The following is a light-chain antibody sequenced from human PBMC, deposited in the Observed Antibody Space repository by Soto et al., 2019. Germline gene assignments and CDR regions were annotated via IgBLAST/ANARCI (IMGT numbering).Light chain of an antibody. CDR3: QQRSSWPLP. V-gene: IGKV3D-20*02. CDR2: GAA. CDR1: QSVSSRY. J-gene: IGKJ5*01. Sequence: ESVLTQSPGTLSLSPGERATLSCRTRQSVSSRYLAWYQQKPGQPPRLLIYGAASRATGIPERFSGSGSGTEFTLTLSRLEPEDFAIYYCQQRSSWPLPLGQGTRLEIK.